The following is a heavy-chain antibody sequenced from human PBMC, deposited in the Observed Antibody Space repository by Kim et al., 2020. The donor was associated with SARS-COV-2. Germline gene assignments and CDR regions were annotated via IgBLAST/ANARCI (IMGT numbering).Heavy chain of an antibody. CDR3: ARGWHFAFDY. CDR1: GDSVSTTSVG. CDR2: TYCRSKCDS. Sequence: SQTLSLTCGISGDSVSTTSVGWHWIRQSPSRGLEWLGRTYCRSKCDSDYAVSLKSRLTINPDTSKNQFSLHLSSVTPEDTALYYCARGWHFAFDYWGQGILVTVSS. J-gene: IGHJ4*02. V-gene: IGHV6-1*01.